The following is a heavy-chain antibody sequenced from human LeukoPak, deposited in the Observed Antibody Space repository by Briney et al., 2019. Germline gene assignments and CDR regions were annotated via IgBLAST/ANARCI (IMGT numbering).Heavy chain of an antibody. Sequence: PGGSLRLSCAASGFTFSNYWMSWVRQAPGKRLEWVGNIQEDGSAQYYVDSGKGRFTISRDNAKNSLYLQMNSLRVDDTAVYYCARVAYGDRYWGQGTLVTVSS. CDR1: GFTFSNYW. CDR3: ARVAYGDRY. CDR2: IQEDGSAQ. V-gene: IGHV3-7*01. D-gene: IGHD4-17*01. J-gene: IGHJ4*02.